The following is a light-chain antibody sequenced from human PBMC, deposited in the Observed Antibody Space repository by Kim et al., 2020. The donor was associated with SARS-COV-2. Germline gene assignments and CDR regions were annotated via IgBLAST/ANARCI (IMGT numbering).Light chain of an antibody. CDR1: QSISSR. V-gene: IGKV1-5*01. J-gene: IGKJ1*01. Sequence: SPSTLCASAGGRVTIPCRASQSISSRLAWYQQKPGMAPKASTLETGVPSRFSGSGSGTEFTLTISSLQPDDLGTYYCQQYSDDRTFGQGTKVDIK. CDR2: S. CDR3: QQYSDDRT.